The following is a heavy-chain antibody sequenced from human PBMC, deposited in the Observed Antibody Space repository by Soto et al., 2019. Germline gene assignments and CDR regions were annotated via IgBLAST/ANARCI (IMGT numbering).Heavy chain of an antibody. J-gene: IGHJ4*02. CDR2: IYYSGST. CDR1: GGSISSYY. V-gene: IGHV4-59*08. Sequence: QVQLQESGPGLVKPSETLSLTCTVSGGSISSYYWSWIRQPPGKGLEWIGYIYYSGSTNYNPSLTSRVTISVDTSKNQFSLKLSSVTAADTAVYYCARQTYSRGPYYFDYWGQGTLVTVSS. CDR3: ARQTYSRGPYYFDY. D-gene: IGHD6-19*01.